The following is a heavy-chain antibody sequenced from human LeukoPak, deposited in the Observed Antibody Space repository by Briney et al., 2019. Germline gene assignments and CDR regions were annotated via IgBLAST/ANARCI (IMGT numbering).Heavy chain of an antibody. Sequence: ASVKVSCKASGYTFTSYAMHWVRQAPGQRLEWMGWINAGNGNTKYSQKFQGRVTITRDTSASTAYMCLSSLRSEDTAVYYCARGLGYCSGGICYALYYYYGMDVWGQGTTVTVSS. D-gene: IGHD2-15*01. V-gene: IGHV1-3*01. CDR2: INAGNGNT. CDR1: GYTFTSYA. CDR3: ARGLGYCSGGICYALYYYYGMDV. J-gene: IGHJ6*02.